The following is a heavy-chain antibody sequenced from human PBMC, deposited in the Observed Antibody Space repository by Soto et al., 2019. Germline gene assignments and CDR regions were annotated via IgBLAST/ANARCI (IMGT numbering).Heavy chain of an antibody. CDR1: GFTFSSDS. J-gene: IGHJ5*01. CDR3: ARMYSSIVSNLFDP. Sequence: PGGALRVSCAASGFTFSSDSMNWVRPAPGKGLEWGSSISSSSSYIYYADSVKGRFTISRDNAKNSLYLQMKSLRAQDTAVYYCARMYSSIVSNLFDPWAERTLVTVST. V-gene: IGHV3-21*01. D-gene: IGHD6-13*01. CDR2: ISSSSSYI.